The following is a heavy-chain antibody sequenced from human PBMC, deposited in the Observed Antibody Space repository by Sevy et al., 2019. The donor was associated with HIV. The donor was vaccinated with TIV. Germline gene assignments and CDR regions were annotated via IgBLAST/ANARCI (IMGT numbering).Heavy chain of an antibody. CDR1: GGTFKTYG. CDR2: IISVFGTL. CDR3: ARDMDGYNLF. V-gene: IGHV1-69*13. J-gene: IGHJ4*02. Sequence: ASVKVSCKASGGTFKTYGISWMRQAPGQGLEWVGGIISVFGTLKYAQKLQGRVTITVDESTDTTYMELTSLKSEDTAIYYCARDMDGYNLFWGQGTRVTVSS. D-gene: IGHD5-12*01.